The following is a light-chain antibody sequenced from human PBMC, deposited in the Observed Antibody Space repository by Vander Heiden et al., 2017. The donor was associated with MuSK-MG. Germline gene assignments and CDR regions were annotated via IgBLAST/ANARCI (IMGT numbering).Light chain of an antibody. J-gene: IGLJ2*01. Sequence: SYVLTQPPSVSVAPGQTARITCGGNHIGSKSVHWSPPTPGPAPVLVVYDDSDRLAGIPARCSGSNAGNTATMTISSVEAGEEADDYCQVWDSRSDHVVVFGGGTKLTVL. V-gene: IGLV3-21*02. CDR2: DDS. CDR1: HIGSKS. CDR3: QVWDSRSDHVVV.